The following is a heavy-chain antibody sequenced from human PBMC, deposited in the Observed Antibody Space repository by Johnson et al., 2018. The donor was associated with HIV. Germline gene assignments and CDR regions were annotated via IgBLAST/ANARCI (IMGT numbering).Heavy chain of an antibody. D-gene: IGHD1-7*01. CDR2: ISYDGSNK. J-gene: IGHJ3*02. CDR3: AREAETKLLELQANDAFDI. V-gene: IGHV3-30*04. CDR1: GFTFGDYA. Sequence: QVQLVESGGGLVQPGRSLRLSCTASGFTFGDYAMSWVRQAPGKGLELVAVISYDGSNKYYADSVKGRFTISRDNSKNKLYLQMNSLRAEDTAVYYCAREAETKLLELQANDAFDIWGQGTMVTVSS.